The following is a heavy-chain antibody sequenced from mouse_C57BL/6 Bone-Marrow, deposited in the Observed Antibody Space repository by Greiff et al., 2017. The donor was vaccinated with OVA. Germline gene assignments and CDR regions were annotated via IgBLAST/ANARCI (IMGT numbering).Heavy chain of an antibody. CDR3: YYDCYYGRFAY. V-gene: IGHV1-82*01. CDR1: GYAFSSSW. J-gene: IGHJ3*01. CDR2: IYPGDGDT. D-gene: IGHD2-3*01. Sequence: VKLQESGPELVKPGASVKISCKASGYAFSSSWMNWVKQRPGKGLEWIGRIYPGDGDTNYNGKFKGKATLTADKSSSTAYMQLSSLTSEDSAVYFCYYDCYYGRFAYWGQGTLVTVSA.